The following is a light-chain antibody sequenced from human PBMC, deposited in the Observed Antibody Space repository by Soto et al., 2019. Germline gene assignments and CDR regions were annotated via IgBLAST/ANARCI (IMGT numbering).Light chain of an antibody. CDR3: QQRSNWPPWT. Sequence: EIVLTQPPATLSLSPGERATLSCRASQSVSSYLAWYQQKPGQAPRLLIYDASNRATGIPARFSGSGSGTAFTLTSSSLEPEDFAVYYCQQRSNWPPWTFGQGTKVEIK. CDR1: QSVSSY. J-gene: IGKJ1*01. V-gene: IGKV3-11*01. CDR2: DAS.